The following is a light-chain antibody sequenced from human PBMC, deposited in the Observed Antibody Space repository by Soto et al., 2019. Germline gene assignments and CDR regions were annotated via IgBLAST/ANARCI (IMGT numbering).Light chain of an antibody. J-gene: IGLJ1*01. Sequence: QSALTQPPSVSGSPGQSVTISCSGTSSDVGGYHYVSWYQQYPGRAPKIMIYDVTKLPSGVPDRFSGSKSGNTASLTISGLQADDEADDYCRSDAGGVYVFGIGTKVTVL. CDR3: RSDAGGVYV. CDR1: SSDVGGYHY. V-gene: IGLV2-11*01. CDR2: DVT.